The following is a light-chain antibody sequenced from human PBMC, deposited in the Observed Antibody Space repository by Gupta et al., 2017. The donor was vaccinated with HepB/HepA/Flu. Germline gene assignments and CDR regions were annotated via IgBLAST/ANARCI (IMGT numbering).Light chain of an antibody. CDR2: RNN. CDR3: SAWDFSLSSWV. CDR1: NNDVGNKG. J-gene: IGLJ3*02. V-gene: IGLV10-54*04. Sequence: QAGLTQPPSVSKDLRQTATLTCTGNNNDVGNKGAAWLQQHQGHPPKLLSYRNNNRPSGISERFSASRSGNTASLTITGLQPEDEADYYCSAWDFSLSSWVFGGGTKLTVL.